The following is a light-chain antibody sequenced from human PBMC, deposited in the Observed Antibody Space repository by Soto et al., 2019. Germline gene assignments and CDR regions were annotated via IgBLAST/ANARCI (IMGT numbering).Light chain of an antibody. J-gene: IGKJ1*01. CDR3: QQYGSSPPWT. CDR2: GAS. Sequence: EIVLTQSPGNLSLSPGERATLSCRASQSVSNNYLAWYQQKPGQAPRLLIYGASSRATGTPDRFSGSGSGTDFTLTISRLEPEDFAVYYCQQYGSSPPWTFGQGTKVDIK. CDR1: QSVSNNY. V-gene: IGKV3-20*01.